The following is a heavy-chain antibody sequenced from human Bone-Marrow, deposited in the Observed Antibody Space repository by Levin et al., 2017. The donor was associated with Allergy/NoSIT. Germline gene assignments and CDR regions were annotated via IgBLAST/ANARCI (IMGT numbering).Heavy chain of an antibody. CDR1: GISINSDS. J-gene: IGHJ5*02. CDR3: AREPTGWFDP. Sequence: GSLRLSCTVSGISINSDSWSWIRQSPGKGLEWIGEIYYTGRTNYNPSLKSRVSVSIDTSKTQFSLKLSSVTAADTAVYYCAREPTGWFDPWGQGTLVTVSS. CDR2: IYYTGRT. V-gene: IGHV4-59*01.